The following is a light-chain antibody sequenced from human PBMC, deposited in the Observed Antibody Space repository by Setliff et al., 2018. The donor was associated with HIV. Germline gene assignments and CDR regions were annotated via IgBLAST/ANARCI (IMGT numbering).Light chain of an antibody. CDR3: NSYTSSSTYV. V-gene: IGLV2-14*01. CDR1: SSDIGGYNY. Sequence: QSVLTQPASVSGSPGQSITISRTGTSSDIGGYNYVSWYQLYSGKAPKLIIYEVNTRPSGVSNRFSGSKSGDTASLTISGLQAEDEADYYCNSYTSSSTYVFGTGTKVTVL. CDR2: EVN. J-gene: IGLJ1*01.